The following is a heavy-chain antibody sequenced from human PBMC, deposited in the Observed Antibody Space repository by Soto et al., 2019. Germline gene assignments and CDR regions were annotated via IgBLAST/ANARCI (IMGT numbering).Heavy chain of an antibody. V-gene: IGHV3-30-3*01. J-gene: IGHJ4*02. D-gene: IGHD1-1*01. CDR1: GFTFSSYA. CDR3: ARDRYFGTGTSDGSYFDY. CDR2: ISYDGSNK. Sequence: PGGSLRLSCAASGFTFSSYAMHWVRQAPGKGLEWVAVISYDGSNKYYADSVKGRFTISRDNSKNTLYLQMNSLRAEDTAVYYCARDRYFGTGTSDGSYFDYWGQGTQVTVSS.